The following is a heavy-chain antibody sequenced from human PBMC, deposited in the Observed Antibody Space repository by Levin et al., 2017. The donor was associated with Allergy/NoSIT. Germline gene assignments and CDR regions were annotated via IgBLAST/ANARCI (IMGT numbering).Heavy chain of an antibody. CDR2: IYYSGST. CDR1: GGSISSYY. V-gene: IGHV4-59*01. D-gene: IGHD6-13*01. Sequence: SETLSLTCTVSGGSISSYYWNWIRQPPGKGLEWIGYIYYSGSTNYNPSLKSRITISVDTSKNQFSLKLSSVTAADTAVYYCARGKGLAAPFDYWGQGALVTVSS. CDR3: ARGKGLAAPFDY. J-gene: IGHJ4*02.